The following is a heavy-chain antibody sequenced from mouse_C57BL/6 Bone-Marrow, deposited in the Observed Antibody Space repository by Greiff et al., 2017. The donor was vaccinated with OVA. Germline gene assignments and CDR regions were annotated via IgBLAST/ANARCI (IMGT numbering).Heavy chain of an antibody. CDR1: GYTFTSYW. V-gene: IGHV1-69*01. CDR2: IDPSDSYT. J-gene: IGHJ1*03. CDR3: ASFDYDQYFDV. D-gene: IGHD2-4*01. Sequence: QVQLQQPGAELVMPGASVKLSCKASGYTFTSYWMHWVKQRPGQGLEWIGEIDPSDSYTNYTQKLQGKSTLTVDKSSSTAYMQLSSLTSEDSAVYYCASFDYDQYFDVWGTGTTVTVSS.